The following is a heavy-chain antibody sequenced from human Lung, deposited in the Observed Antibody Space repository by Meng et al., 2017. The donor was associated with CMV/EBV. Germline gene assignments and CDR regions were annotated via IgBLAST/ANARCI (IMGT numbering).Heavy chain of an antibody. J-gene: IGHJ5*02. CDR1: TFSTSA. CDR2: VRSKEKNHVA. D-gene: IGHD3-3*01. Sequence: TFSTSAIPWVRQASGKGLEWVGRVRSKEKNHVANYGTSVAGRFIISRDDSKNTAYLQLNSLKTEDTAVYYCTATRGDSWSGYPNWFDPWGQGALVTVSS. V-gene: IGHV3-73*01. CDR3: TATRGDSWSGYPNWFDP.